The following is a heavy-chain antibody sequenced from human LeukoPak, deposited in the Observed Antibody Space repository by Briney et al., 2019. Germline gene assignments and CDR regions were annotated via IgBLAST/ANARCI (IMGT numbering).Heavy chain of an antibody. CDR1: GFTFSSYN. J-gene: IGHJ4*02. V-gene: IGHV3-21*04. CDR3: AKDWDWELLIFDY. CDR2: ISSSSDYK. D-gene: IGHD1-26*01. Sequence: PGGSLRLSCAASGFTFSSYNMNWVRQAPGKGLEWVSSISSSSDYKYYADSVKGRFTISRDNSKNKLYLQMNSLRAEDTAIYYCAKDWDWELLIFDYWGQGTLVTVSS.